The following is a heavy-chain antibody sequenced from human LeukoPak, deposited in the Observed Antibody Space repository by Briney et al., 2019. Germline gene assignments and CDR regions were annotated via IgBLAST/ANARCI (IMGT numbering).Heavy chain of an antibody. CDR1: GYTFTGYY. CDR3: ARDRGRGDYFDY. CDR2: INPSGGST. V-gene: IGHV1-46*01. Sequence: ASVKVSCKASGYTFTGYYMHWVRQAPGQGLEWMGIINPSGGSTSYAQKFQGRVTMTRDTSTSTVYMELSSLRSEDTAVYYCARDRGRGDYFDYWGQGTLVTVSS. D-gene: IGHD3-10*01. J-gene: IGHJ4*02.